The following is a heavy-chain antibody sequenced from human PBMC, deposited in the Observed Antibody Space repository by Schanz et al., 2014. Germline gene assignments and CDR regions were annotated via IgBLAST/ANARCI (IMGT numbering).Heavy chain of an antibody. D-gene: IGHD7-27*01. J-gene: IGHJ3*02. CDR2: ISGSGGST. V-gene: IGHV3-23*04. Sequence: EVQVVESGGGLVQPGGSLRLSCEASGFTLTSYALTWVRQAPGKGLEWVAGISGSGGSTDYADSVKGRFIIPRDNSKNTLYLQMTSLRGEDTAVYYCARENLNWEAFDIWGQGTVVTVSS. CDR1: GFTLTSYA. CDR3: ARENLNWEAFDI.